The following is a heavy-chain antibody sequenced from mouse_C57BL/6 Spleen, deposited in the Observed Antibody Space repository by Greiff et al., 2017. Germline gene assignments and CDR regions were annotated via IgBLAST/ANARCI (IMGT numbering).Heavy chain of an antibody. D-gene: IGHD2-4*01. Sequence: QVQLQQPGAELVMPGASVKLSCKASGYTFTSYWMHWVKQRPGQGLEWIGEIDPSDSYTNYNQKFKGKSTLTVEKSSSTAYMQLSSLTSEDSAVYYCARRGYDYDEFAYWGQGTLVTVSA. CDR2: IDPSDSYT. J-gene: IGHJ3*01. CDR3: ARRGYDYDEFAY. CDR1: GYTFTSYW. V-gene: IGHV1-69*01.